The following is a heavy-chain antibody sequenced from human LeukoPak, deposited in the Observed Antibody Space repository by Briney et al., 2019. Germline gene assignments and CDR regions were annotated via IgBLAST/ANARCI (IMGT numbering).Heavy chain of an antibody. J-gene: IGHJ1*01. Sequence: ASVKVSCKASGYAFSSHPVTWVRQAPGQGLEWMGWISAYSGNTSFAQRFQGRVTMSTETSTNTAYMELTSLRSDDTAIYFCARGSSSQYFRYWGQGTLVTVSS. V-gene: IGHV1-18*01. CDR2: ISAYSGNT. CDR3: ARGSSSQYFRY. CDR1: GYAFSSHP. D-gene: IGHD3-3*01.